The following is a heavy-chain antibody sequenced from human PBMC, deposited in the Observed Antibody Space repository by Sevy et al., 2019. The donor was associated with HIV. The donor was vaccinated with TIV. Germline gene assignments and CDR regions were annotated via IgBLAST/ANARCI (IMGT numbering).Heavy chain of an antibody. Sequence: GGSLRLSCAASGFTFRRYWMTWVRQAPGKGLEWVANIKQDGGEKYSVDSVKGRFTISRDNSQNTMYMQMNSLRPDDTAVYYCAKNTAAAGVGGFDYWGHGTLVTVSS. V-gene: IGHV3-7*01. D-gene: IGHD6-13*01. J-gene: IGHJ4*01. CDR1: GFTFRRYW. CDR3: AKNTAAAGVGGFDY. CDR2: IKQDGGEK.